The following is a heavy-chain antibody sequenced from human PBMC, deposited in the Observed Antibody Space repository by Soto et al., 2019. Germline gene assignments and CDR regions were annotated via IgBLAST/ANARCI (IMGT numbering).Heavy chain of an antibody. CDR3: ARDADYYDSSGPFDY. CDR1: GFTFSSYA. V-gene: IGHV3-30-3*01. CDR2: ISYDGSNK. J-gene: IGHJ4*02. D-gene: IGHD3-22*01. Sequence: LRLSCAASGFTFSSYAMHWVRQAPGKGLEWVAVISYDGSNKYYADSVKGRFTISRDNSKNTLYLQMNSLRAEDTAVYYCARDADYYDSSGPFDYWGQGTLVTVSS.